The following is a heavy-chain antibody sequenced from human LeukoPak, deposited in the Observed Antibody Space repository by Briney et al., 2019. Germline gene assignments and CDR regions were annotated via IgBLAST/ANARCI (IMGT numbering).Heavy chain of an antibody. CDR3: ARGAKRYSSSWYGYYFDY. V-gene: IGHV3-66*01. D-gene: IGHD6-13*01. Sequence: PGGSLRLSCAASGFTVSSNYMSWVRQAPGKGLEWVSVIYSGGSTYYADSVKGRFTISRDNSKNTLYLQMNSLRAEDTAVYYCARGAKRYSSSWYGYYFDYWGQGTLVTVSS. CDR2: IYSGGST. J-gene: IGHJ4*02. CDR1: GFTVSSNY.